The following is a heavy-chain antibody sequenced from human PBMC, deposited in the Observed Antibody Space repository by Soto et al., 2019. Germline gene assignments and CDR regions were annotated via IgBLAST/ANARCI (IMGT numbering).Heavy chain of an antibody. J-gene: IGHJ4*02. D-gene: IGHD2-21*02. V-gene: IGHV3-30-3*01. Sequence: QVQLVESGGGVVQPGRSLRLSCAASGFTFSSYAMHWVRQAPGKGLEWVAVISYDGSNKYYADSVKGRFTISRDNSKNTLYLQMNSLRAEDTALYYCARDRIVVVTAPTDWGQGTLVTVSS. CDR2: ISYDGSNK. CDR1: GFTFSSYA. CDR3: ARDRIVVVTAPTD.